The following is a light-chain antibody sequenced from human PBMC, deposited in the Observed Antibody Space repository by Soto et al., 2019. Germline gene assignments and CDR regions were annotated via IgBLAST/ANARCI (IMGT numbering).Light chain of an antibody. CDR1: SNDVGDSNF. Sequence: QSVLTQAASVSGSPGQSISISCTGTSNDVGDSNFVSWYRQYPGGAPRLLLYGATYRPSDVSTRFSGYKSGSAAALTISGHQADDEADYYCSSYGARNTVIFGGGTKLTVL. CDR3: SSYGARNTVI. CDR2: GAT. V-gene: IGLV2-14*01. J-gene: IGLJ2*01.